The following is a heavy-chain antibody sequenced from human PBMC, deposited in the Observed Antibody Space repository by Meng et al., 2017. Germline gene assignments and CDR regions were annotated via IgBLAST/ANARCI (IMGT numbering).Heavy chain of an antibody. D-gene: IGHD5-24*01. CDR1: GGAISSHA. Sequence: QAALVRAGGEVKKGGASVKGSSKASGGAISSHAISLVRKAAGQGLEWMGGIIPIFDTANYAQKLQGRVTITADKSTSTDYMELSSLTSEDTALYYCAREPRDGPKNNWFDPWGQGTLVTVSS. V-gene: IGHV1-69*06. CDR2: IIPIFDTA. CDR3: AREPRDGPKNNWFDP. J-gene: IGHJ5*02.